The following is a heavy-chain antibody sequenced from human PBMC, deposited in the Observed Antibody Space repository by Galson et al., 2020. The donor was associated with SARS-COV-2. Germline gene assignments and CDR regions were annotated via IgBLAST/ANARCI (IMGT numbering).Heavy chain of an antibody. D-gene: IGHD3-10*02. V-gene: IGHV4-39*01. Sequence: ASETLSLTCTVSGGSISSSSYYWGWIRQPPGKGLEWIGSIYYSGSTYYNPSLKSRVTISVDTSKNQFSLKLSSVTAADTAVYYCARPRGGQMFDWYFYLWGRGSLVTVAS. CDR2: IYYSGST. J-gene: IGHJ2*01. CDR3: ARPRGGQMFDWYFYL. CDR1: GGSISSSSYY.